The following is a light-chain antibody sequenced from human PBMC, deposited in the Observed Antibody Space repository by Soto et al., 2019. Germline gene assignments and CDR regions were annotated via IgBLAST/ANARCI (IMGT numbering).Light chain of an antibody. CDR3: QQYTNWPMYT. CDR2: GAS. Sequence: EIVMTQSPATLSVSPWERASLSCRASHSVFSNLAWYQQKPGQAPRLLLYGASTRATGIPARFSGSGSGTEFTLTISSLQSEDFAVYYCQQYTNWPMYTFGPGTKVDIK. CDR1: HSVFSN. J-gene: IGKJ2*01. V-gene: IGKV3-15*01.